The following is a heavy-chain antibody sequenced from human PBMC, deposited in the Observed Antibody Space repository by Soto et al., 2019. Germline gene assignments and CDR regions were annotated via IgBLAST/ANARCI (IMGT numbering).Heavy chain of an antibody. D-gene: IGHD3-10*01. J-gene: IGHJ4*02. CDR2: IYSSGTFI. Sequence: EVQLVESGGGLVKPGGSLRLSCTASGFIFRTYGMTWVRQAPGKGLEWVSSIYSSGTFIYYADSVKGRFTISRDDAKNSLFLQMNSLRAEDTAVYYCGRAIGRGIIRDWGQGPLVTVSS. CDR1: GFIFRTYG. CDR3: GRAIGRGIIRD. V-gene: IGHV3-21*01.